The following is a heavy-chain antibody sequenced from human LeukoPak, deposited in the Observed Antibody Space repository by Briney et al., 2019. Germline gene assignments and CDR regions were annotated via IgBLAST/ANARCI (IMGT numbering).Heavy chain of an antibody. J-gene: IGHJ4*02. V-gene: IGHV3-48*04. CDR2: ISSGGATI. CDR1: GFPFSPYS. CDR3: ARDLYSSAWYGIH. Sequence: GGSLRLSCAASGFPFSPYSMNWVRQAPGRGLEWISYISSGGATIHYADSVKGRFTISRDSAKGSLYLQMNSLRAEDTAVYYCARDLYSSAWYGIHWGQGTLVTVSS. D-gene: IGHD6-19*01.